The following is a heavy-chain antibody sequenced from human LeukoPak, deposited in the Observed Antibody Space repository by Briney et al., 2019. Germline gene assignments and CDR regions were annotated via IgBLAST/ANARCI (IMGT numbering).Heavy chain of an antibody. Sequence: ASETLSLTCTVSGGSISSYYWSWIRQPPGKGLEWIGYIYYSGSTNYNPSLKSRVTIPVDTSKNQFSLKLSSVTAADTAVYYCARQEENWFDPWGQGTLVTVSS. V-gene: IGHV4-59*08. J-gene: IGHJ5*02. CDR2: IYYSGST. CDR3: ARQEENWFDP. CDR1: GGSISSYY.